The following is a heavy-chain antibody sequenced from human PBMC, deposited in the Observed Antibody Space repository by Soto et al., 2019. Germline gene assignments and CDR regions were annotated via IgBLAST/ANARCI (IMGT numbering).Heavy chain of an antibody. CDR1: GYIFSAYG. V-gene: IGHV3-48*02. Sequence: EVQVVESGGTLVKPGGSLRLACEGSGYIFSAYGMNWVRQAPGKGLEWVSNIGSDGTITTYAESVRGRFTVSRDNAKNSVYLQMNNLRHEDTAVYYRARDLRTNWGQGTLVSVSS. CDR3: ARDLRTN. J-gene: IGHJ4*02. CDR2: IGSDGTIT.